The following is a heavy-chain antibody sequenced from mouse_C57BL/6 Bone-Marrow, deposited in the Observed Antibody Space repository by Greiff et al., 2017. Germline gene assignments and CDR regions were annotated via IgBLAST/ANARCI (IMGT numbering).Heavy chain of an antibody. CDR2: IDPENGDT. D-gene: IGHD2-2*01. J-gene: IGHJ2*02. CDR1: GFNIKDYY. V-gene: IGHV14-4*01. Sequence: VQLKESGAELVRPGASVKLSCTASGFNIKDYYMHWVKQRPEQGLEWIGWIDPENGDTEYASKFQGKATITADPSSNTAYLQLSSLTSEDTAVXYCTALVTTGYYIDYWGQGTSLTVSS. CDR3: TALVTTGYYIDY.